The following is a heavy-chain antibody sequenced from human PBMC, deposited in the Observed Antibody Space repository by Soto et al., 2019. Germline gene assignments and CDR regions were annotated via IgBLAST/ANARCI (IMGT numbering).Heavy chain of an antibody. V-gene: IGHV3-15*01. CDR2: IKSTADGGTA. Sequence: EVQLVESGGGLVKPGGSLTLSCAASGIIFTDAWMSWVRQAPGKGLEWVGRIKSTADGGTADFAAPMKGRFTMSRDDLKNTLYLQMNSLKTEDTAVYYCTTLPLDYWGQGTLVTVSS. CDR3: TTLPLDY. CDR1: GIIFTDAW. J-gene: IGHJ4*02.